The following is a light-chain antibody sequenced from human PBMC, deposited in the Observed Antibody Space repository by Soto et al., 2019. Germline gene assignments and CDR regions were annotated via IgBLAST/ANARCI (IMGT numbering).Light chain of an antibody. CDR3: QQYDKWPLT. CDR1: QSIGSY. J-gene: IGKJ4*01. Sequence: EIVLTQSPATLSLSLGERATLSCRASQSIGSYLAWYQHKLGQPPRLLIYDASNRATGIPVRFSGSGSGTEFTLTISSLQSEDFAVYYCQQYDKWPLTFGGGTKVEIK. CDR2: DAS. V-gene: IGKV3-11*01.